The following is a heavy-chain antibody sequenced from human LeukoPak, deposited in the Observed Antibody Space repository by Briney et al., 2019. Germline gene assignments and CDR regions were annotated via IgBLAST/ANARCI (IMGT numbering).Heavy chain of an antibody. CDR2: ISGSSGII. J-gene: IGHJ6*02. CDR1: GFTFNTYT. D-gene: IGHD4-23*01. CDR3: ATPRGDYYYGMDV. V-gene: IGHV3-48*01. Sequence: GGSLRLSCAASGFTFNTYTMNWVRQAPGKGLEWVSYISGSSGIIDYADSVRGRFTISRDNAKNSLYLQMNSLRAEDTAVYYCATPRGDYYYGMDVWGLGTTVTVSS.